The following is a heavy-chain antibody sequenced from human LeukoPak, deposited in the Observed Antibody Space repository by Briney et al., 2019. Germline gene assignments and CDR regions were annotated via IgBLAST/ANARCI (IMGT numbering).Heavy chain of an antibody. CDR1: GYTFTSYD. D-gene: IGHD5-18*01. CDR3: ARPGRGYSYGPNWFDP. V-gene: IGHV1-8*01. CDR2: MNPNSGNT. Sequence: ASVKVSCKASGYTFTSYDISWVRQATGQGLEWMGGMNPNSGNTGYAQKFQGRVTMTRNTSISTAYMELSSLRSEDTAVYYCARPGRGYSYGPNWFDPWGQGTLVTVSS. J-gene: IGHJ5*02.